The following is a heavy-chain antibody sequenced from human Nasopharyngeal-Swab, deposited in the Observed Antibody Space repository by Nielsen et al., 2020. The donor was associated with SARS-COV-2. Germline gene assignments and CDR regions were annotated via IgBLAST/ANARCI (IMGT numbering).Heavy chain of an antibody. V-gene: IGHV4-61*02. CDR3: ARGESKYYFDY. Sequence: SETLSLTCTVPGGSISSGSYYWSWIRQPAGKGLEWIGRIYTSGSTNYNPSLKSRVTISVDTSKNQFSLKLSSVTAADTAVYYCARGESKYYFDYWGQGTLVTVSS. CDR2: IYTSGST. CDR1: GGSISSGSYY. J-gene: IGHJ4*02.